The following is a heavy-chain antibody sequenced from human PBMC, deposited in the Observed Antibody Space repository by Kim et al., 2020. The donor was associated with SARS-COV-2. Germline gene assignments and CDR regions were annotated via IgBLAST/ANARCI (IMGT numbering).Heavy chain of an antibody. J-gene: IGHJ4*02. CDR2: ISYDGSNK. D-gene: IGHD3-10*01. CDR1: GFTFSSYG. V-gene: IGHV3-30*03. Sequence: GGSLRLSCAASGFTFSSYGMHWVRQAPGKGLEWVAVISYDGSNKYYADSVKGRFTISRYNSKNTLYLQMNSLRAEDTAVYYCATIADYGSGSSLGDYFDYWGQGTLVTVSS. CDR3: ATIADYGSGSSLGDYFDY.